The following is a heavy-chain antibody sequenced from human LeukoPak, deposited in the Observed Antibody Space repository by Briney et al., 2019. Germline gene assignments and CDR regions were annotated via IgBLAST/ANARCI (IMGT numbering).Heavy chain of an antibody. CDR1: GDSVSSNSAA. D-gene: IGHD4-17*01. Sequence: SQTLSLTCAISGDSVSSNSAAWNWIRQSPSRGLEWLGRTYYRSKWYNDYAVSVKSRITINPDTSKNQFSLKLSSVTAADTAVYYCARATRDGDYAYYYYYMDVWGKGTTVTISS. J-gene: IGHJ6*03. CDR2: TYYRSKWYN. V-gene: IGHV6-1*01. CDR3: ARATRDGDYAYYYYYMDV.